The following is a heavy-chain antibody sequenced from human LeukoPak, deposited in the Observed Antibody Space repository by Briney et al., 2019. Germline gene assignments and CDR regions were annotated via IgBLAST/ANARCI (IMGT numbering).Heavy chain of an antibody. Sequence: GGSLRLSCAASGFTFSSCAMSWVRQAPGKGLEWVANIKQDGSEKYYVDSVKGRFTISRDNAKNSLYLQMNSLRAGDTAVYYCARDFSNSPHVRVYWGQGTLVTVSS. V-gene: IGHV3-7*01. J-gene: IGHJ4*02. CDR2: IKQDGSEK. CDR3: ARDFSNSPHVRVY. CDR1: GFTFSSCA. D-gene: IGHD4-23*01.